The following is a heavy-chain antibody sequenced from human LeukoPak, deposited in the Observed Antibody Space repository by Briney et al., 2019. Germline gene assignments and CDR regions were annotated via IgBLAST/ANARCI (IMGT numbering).Heavy chain of an antibody. Sequence: GGSLRLSCAASGFTFSSYAISWVRQAPGQGLEWMGWISAYNGNTNYAQKLQGRVTMTTDTSTSTAYMELRSLRSDDTAVYYCARAEYSSSPYFDYWGQGTLVTVSS. CDR3: ARAEYSSSPYFDY. D-gene: IGHD6-6*01. V-gene: IGHV1-18*01. CDR2: ISAYNGNT. CDR1: GFTFSSYA. J-gene: IGHJ4*02.